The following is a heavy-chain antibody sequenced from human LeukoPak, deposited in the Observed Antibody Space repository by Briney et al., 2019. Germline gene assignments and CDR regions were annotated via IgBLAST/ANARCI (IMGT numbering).Heavy chain of an antibody. V-gene: IGHV1-18*01. J-gene: IGHJ5*02. CDR2: ISAYNGNT. CDR1: GDTFSSHS. D-gene: IGHD2-15*01. CDR3: ARDGGYCSGGSCPNWFDP. Sequence: ASVKVSCKVSGDTFSSHSISWVRQAPGQGLEWMGWISAYNGNTNYAQKLQGRVTMTTDTSTSTAYMELRSLRSDDTAVYYCARDGGYCSGGSCPNWFDPWGQGTLVTVSS.